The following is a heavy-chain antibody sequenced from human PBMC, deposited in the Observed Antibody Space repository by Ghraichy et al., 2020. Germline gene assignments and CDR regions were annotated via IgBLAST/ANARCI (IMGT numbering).Heavy chain of an antibody. CDR2: IIPIFGTA. Sequence: SVKVSCKASGGTFSSYAISWVRQAPGQGLEWMGGIIPIFGTANYAQKFQGRVTITADKSTSTAYMELSSLRSEDTAVYYCARVRSRAPYCSSTSCYNYYYGMDVWGQGTTVTVSS. CDR1: GGTFSSYA. J-gene: IGHJ6*02. D-gene: IGHD2-2*02. V-gene: IGHV1-69*06. CDR3: ARVRSRAPYCSSTSCYNYYYGMDV.